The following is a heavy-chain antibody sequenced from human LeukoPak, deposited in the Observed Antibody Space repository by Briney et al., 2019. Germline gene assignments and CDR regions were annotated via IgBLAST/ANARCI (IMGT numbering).Heavy chain of an antibody. V-gene: IGHV1-69*13. J-gene: IGHJ4*02. CDR3: ARESHRLYDYVWGSYESKHY. D-gene: IGHD3-16*01. CDR2: IIPIFGIA. Sequence: GASVKVSCKTSGGTFSNYGINWVRQAPGQGLEWMGGIIPIFGIANYAQKFQGRVTITADESTSTAYMGLSSLRPEDTAVYYCARESHRLYDYVWGSYESKHYWGQGTLVTVSS. CDR1: GGTFSNYG.